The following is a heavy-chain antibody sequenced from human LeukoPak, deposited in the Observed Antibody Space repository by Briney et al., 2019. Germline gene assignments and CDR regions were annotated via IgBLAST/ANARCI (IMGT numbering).Heavy chain of an antibody. Sequence: TGGSLRLSCAASGFTFSSYWMHWVRQAPGKGLVWVSRINSDGSTTNYADSVKGRFTISRDNAKNTLCLQMNSLRADDTAVYYCARSRWLDAFDYWGQGTLVTVSS. D-gene: IGHD6-19*01. CDR3: ARSRWLDAFDY. J-gene: IGHJ4*02. CDR1: GFTFSSYW. V-gene: IGHV3-74*01. CDR2: INSDGSTT.